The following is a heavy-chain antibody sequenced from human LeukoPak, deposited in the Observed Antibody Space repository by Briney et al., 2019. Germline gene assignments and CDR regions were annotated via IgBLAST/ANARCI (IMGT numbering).Heavy chain of an antibody. CDR3: VRGMGRGGQWLPYGNWFDP. V-gene: IGHV4-4*07. CDR2: IYTSGST. Sequence: PSETLSLTCTVSGGSISSYYWSWIRQPAGKGLEWIGRIYTSGSTNYNPSLKSRVTMSVDTSKNQFSLKLSSVTAADTAVYYCVRGMGRGGQWLPYGNWFDPWGQGTLVTVSS. D-gene: IGHD6-19*01. J-gene: IGHJ5*02. CDR1: GGSISSYY.